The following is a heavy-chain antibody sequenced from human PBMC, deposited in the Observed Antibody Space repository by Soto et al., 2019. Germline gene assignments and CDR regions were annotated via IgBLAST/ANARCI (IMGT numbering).Heavy chain of an antibody. D-gene: IGHD1-20*01. CDR3: ARSITASRGAFDI. Sequence: EVQLVESGGGLVKPGGSLRLSCAASGFIFNSYSMNWVRQAPGKGLEWVCSISGGSDYIYCADSGRFIISRDNARNSLYLQMNSLRAEDTAVYYCARSITASRGAFDIWGQGTMVTVSS. CDR1: GFIFNSYS. V-gene: IGHV3-21*01. CDR2: ISGGSDYI. J-gene: IGHJ3*02.